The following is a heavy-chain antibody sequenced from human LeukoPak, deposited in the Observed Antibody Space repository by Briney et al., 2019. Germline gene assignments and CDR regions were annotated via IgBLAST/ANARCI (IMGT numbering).Heavy chain of an antibody. J-gene: IGHJ6*03. V-gene: IGHV1-69*13. Sequence: GASVKVSCKASGGTFSSYAISWVRQAPGQGLEWMGGIIPIFGTANYAQKFQGRVTITADESTSTAYMELSSLRSEDTAVCYCASGGYSYDHYYYYYMDVWGKGTTVTVSS. CDR1: GGTFSSYA. D-gene: IGHD5-18*01. CDR3: ASGGYSYDHYYYYYMDV. CDR2: IIPIFGTA.